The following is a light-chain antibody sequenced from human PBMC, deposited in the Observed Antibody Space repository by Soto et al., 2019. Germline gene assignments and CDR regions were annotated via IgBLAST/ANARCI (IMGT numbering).Light chain of an antibody. CDR2: EVT. CDR1: SSDVGAYNY. CDR3: SSYTSSSTLL. V-gene: IGLV2-14*01. Sequence: QSALTQPASVSGSPGQSIAISCTGTSSDVGAYNYVSWYQRHPGKAPKLLIYEVTNRPSGVSNRFSGSKSDNTASLTISGLQAEDEADYYCSSYTSSSTLLFGGGTKLTVL. J-gene: IGLJ3*02.